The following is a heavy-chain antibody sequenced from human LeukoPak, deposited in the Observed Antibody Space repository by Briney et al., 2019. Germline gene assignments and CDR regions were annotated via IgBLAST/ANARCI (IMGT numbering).Heavy chain of an antibody. CDR3: ARDAGVARYYFDY. CDR2: ISYDGSNK. Sequence: GRSLRLSCAASGFTFSSYAMHWVRQAPGKGLEWVAVISYDGSNKYYADSVKGRFTISRDNSKNTLYLQMNSLRAEDTAVYYWARDAGVARYYFDYWGQGTRVTVSS. J-gene: IGHJ4*02. D-gene: IGHD2-15*01. CDR1: GFTFSSYA. V-gene: IGHV3-30*04.